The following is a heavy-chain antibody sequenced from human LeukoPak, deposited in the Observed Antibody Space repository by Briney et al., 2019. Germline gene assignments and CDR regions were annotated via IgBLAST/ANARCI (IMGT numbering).Heavy chain of an antibody. CDR1: GYTFTTYN. CDR2: MNPNSGNT. J-gene: IGHJ4*02. V-gene: IGHV1-8*01. CDR3: ANYDFWSGRPY. Sequence: ASVKVSCKASGYTFTTYNINWVRQATGQGLEWMGWMNPNSGNTGYAQKFQGRLTMTRDTSISTAYLELSSLRPEDTAVYYCANYDFWSGRPYWGQGTLVTVSS. D-gene: IGHD3-3*01.